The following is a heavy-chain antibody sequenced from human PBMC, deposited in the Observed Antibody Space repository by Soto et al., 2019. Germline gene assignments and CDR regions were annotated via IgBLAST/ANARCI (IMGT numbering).Heavy chain of an antibody. J-gene: IGHJ3*02. CDR1: GLTFSSYW. Sequence: EVQVVESGGGLVQPWGSLRLSCAASGLTFSSYWMSWVRQAPGKGLEWVANIKQDGSEKFYVDSGKGRFTISRDNGKNTLYPQMNSLRAEDTALYYCARPLNSFDIWGQGTMVTVSS. V-gene: IGHV3-7*05. CDR2: IKQDGSEK. CDR3: ARPLNSFDI.